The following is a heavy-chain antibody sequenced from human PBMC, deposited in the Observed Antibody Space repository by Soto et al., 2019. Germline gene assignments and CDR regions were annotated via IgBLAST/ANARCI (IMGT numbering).Heavy chain of an antibody. CDR3: ARGVPPDDY. J-gene: IGHJ4*02. Sequence: QVQLVQSGAEVKKPGASVKVSCKASGYTFTSYAISWVRQAPGQGLEWMGRISAYNGNTNYAQKLPGRVTMTPATSTSTAYMELWSLRSVDTAVYYCARGVPPDDYWGQGTLVTVST. D-gene: IGHD2-2*01. CDR2: ISAYNGNT. CDR1: GYTFTSYA. V-gene: IGHV1-18*01.